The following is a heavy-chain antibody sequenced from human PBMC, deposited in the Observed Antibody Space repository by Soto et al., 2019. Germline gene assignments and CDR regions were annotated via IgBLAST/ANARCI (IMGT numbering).Heavy chain of an antibody. J-gene: IGHJ3*02. Sequence: SETLALTCTVSGGSISSYYWSWIRQPPGKGLEWIGYIYYSGSTNYNPSLKSRVTISVDTSKNQFSLKLSSVTAADTAVYYCARHVDYDILTGPGAFGIWGQGTMVTVSS. V-gene: IGHV4-59*08. CDR1: GGSISSYY. D-gene: IGHD3-9*01. CDR2: IYYSGST. CDR3: ARHVDYDILTGPGAFGI.